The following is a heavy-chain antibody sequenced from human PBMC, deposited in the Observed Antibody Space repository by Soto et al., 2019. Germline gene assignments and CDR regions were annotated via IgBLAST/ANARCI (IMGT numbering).Heavy chain of an antibody. CDR1: GFTFSSSE. V-gene: IGHV3-48*03. J-gene: IGHJ4*02. Sequence: EVQLVESGGGLVQPGGSLRLSCAASGFTFSSSEMRWVRPAPGKGLEWVSYTSSSGSTTHYADSVKGRFTISRDNAKNSRYLPMNSLRVADTAVYYCARWEVVTGLDYWGQGTLVTVSS. CDR3: ARWEVVTGLDY. D-gene: IGHD3-22*01. CDR2: TSSSGSTT.